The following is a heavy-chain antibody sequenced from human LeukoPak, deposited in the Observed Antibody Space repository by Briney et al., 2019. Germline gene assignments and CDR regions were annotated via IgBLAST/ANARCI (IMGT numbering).Heavy chain of an antibody. CDR2: ISYDGRNT. D-gene: IGHD2-21*02. V-gene: IGHV3-30*18. CDR3: AKEGCRSDWGGHYPGY. CDR1: ALTSTSYA. Sequence: PRRCPSPSCALSALTSTSYAIGWVRQAPGTGLESVAVISYDGRNTYYADSVKGRLTIYREHSKNTMYRQMTSLLAEAPAVYYCAKEGCRSDWGGHYPGYWGQGTLVTVSS. J-gene: IGHJ4*02.